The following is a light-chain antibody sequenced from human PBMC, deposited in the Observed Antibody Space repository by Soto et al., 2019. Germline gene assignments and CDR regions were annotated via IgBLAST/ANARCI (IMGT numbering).Light chain of an antibody. J-gene: IGKJ2*01. Sequence: DIVMTQSPDSLAVSLGERATINCKSSQSVLYSPNNKNYLAWYQQKPRQPPKRLIYWADTQESGVPNRFSSSGSGTDINLTISSLQAQQVALYYCEQYYGAPLTFVQGNQL. CDR1: QSVLYSPNNKNY. CDR3: EQYYGAPLT. CDR2: WAD. V-gene: IGKV4-1*01.